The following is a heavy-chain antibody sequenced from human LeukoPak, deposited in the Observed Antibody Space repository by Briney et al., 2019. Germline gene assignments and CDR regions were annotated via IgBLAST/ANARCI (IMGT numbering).Heavy chain of an antibody. CDR3: ARGKEDIVVVVADGLNWFDP. CDR2: ISSSSSHI. Sequence: GGSLRLSCAASGFTFSDYYMSWIRQAPGKGLEWDPYISSSSSHIYYADSVKGRFTISRDNAKNSLYLQMNSLRAEDTAVYYCARGKEDIVVVVADGLNWFDPWGQGTLVTVSS. D-gene: IGHD2-15*01. J-gene: IGHJ5*02. CDR1: GFTFSDYY. V-gene: IGHV3-11*06.